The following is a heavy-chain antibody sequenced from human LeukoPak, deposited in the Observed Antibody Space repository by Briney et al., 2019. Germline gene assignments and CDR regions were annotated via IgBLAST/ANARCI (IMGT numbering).Heavy chain of an antibody. Sequence: GGSLRLSCAASGFTFSSYSMSWVRQAPGKGLEWVSYISSSSSTIYYADSVKGRFTISRDNAKNSLYLQMNSLRAEDTAVYYCAREPSGSYEAFDIWGQGTMVTVSS. V-gene: IGHV3-48*01. J-gene: IGHJ3*02. CDR2: ISSSSSTI. D-gene: IGHD1-26*01. CDR3: AREPSGSYEAFDI. CDR1: GFTFSSYS.